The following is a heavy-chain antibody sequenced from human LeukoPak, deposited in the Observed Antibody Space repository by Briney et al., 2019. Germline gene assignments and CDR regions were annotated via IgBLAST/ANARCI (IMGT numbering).Heavy chain of an antibody. V-gene: IGHV3-21*01. D-gene: IGHD3-10*01. CDR3: ARVIRGARGDDWFDP. CDR2: ITSSGRYI. J-gene: IGHJ5*02. Sequence: GGSLRLSCAASGFTFSSYSMNWVRQAPGKGLEWVSSITSSGRYIYYADSVKGRFTISRDNAKNTLYLQMNSLRAEDTAVYYCARVIRGARGDDWFDPWGQGTLVTVSS. CDR1: GFTFSSYS.